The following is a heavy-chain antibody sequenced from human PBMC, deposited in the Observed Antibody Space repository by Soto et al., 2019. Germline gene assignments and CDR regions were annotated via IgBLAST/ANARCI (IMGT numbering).Heavy chain of an antibody. V-gene: IGHV3-33*01. CDR3: AREVTGTYGWFDP. D-gene: IGHD6-19*01. Sequence: GSLRLSCAASGFTFSSYGMHWVRQAPGKGLEWVAVIWYDGSNKYYADSVKGRFTISRDNAKNTLYLQMNSLRAEDTAVYYCAREVTGTYGWFDPWGQGTLVTVSS. J-gene: IGHJ5*02. CDR2: IWYDGSNK. CDR1: GFTFSSYG.